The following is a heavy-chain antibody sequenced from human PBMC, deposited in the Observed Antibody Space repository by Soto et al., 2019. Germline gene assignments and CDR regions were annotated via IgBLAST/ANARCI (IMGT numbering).Heavy chain of an antibody. J-gene: IGHJ6*02. V-gene: IGHV3-23*01. D-gene: IGHD6-19*01. CDR1: GFTFSSYT. Sequence: GVRRRRSCSASGFTFSSYTMTWGRHAPGKGLEWVSAISGSGGSTYYADYVKGRFTISRDNSQNTLYLQMNSLRAEDTAVYYCARGGLADLDYGMDVWGQGTTVTVSS. CDR3: ARGGLADLDYGMDV. CDR2: ISGSGGST.